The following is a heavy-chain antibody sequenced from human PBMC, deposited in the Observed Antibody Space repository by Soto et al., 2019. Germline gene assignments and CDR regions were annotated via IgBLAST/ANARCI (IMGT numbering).Heavy chain of an antibody. CDR3: ARGLGGGGLRPFDY. J-gene: IGHJ4*02. Sequence: ASVKVSCKASGYTFNSYDINWARQATGQGLEWMGWMNPSSGNTGYAQKFQGRVTMTRKTSITTAYMELSSLSSEDTAVYYCARGLGGGGLRPFDYWGQGSLVTVSS. CDR1: GYTFNSYD. CDR2: MNPSSGNT. V-gene: IGHV1-8*01. D-gene: IGHD2-21*01.